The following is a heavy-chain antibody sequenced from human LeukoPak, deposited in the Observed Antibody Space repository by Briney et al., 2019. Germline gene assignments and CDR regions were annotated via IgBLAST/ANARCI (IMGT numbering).Heavy chain of an antibody. J-gene: IGHJ6*02. V-gene: IGHV3-23*01. CDR2: INGNGDST. CDR3: AKDRPNGMDV. Sequence: GGSLRLSCAASGFTFSNYAMSWVRQAPGKGRECVSGINGNGDSTYYADSVKGRFTISRDNSKNTLYLQMNCLRAEDTAVYYCAKDRPNGMDVWGQGTTVTVSS. CDR1: GFTFSNYA.